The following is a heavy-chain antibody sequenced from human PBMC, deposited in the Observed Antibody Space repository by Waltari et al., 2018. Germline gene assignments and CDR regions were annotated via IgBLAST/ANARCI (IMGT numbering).Heavy chain of an antibody. Sequence: QVQLVESGGGVVQPGRSLRLSCAASGFTFSSYGMPWVRQAPGKGLEWVAVIWYDGSNKYYADSVKGRFTISRDNSKNTLYLQMNSLRAEDTAVYYCARGGSSPPLYYFDYWGQGTLVTVSS. CDR3: ARGGSSPPLYYFDY. D-gene: IGHD6-13*01. CDR1: GFTFSSYG. CDR2: IWYDGSNK. J-gene: IGHJ4*02. V-gene: IGHV3-33*01.